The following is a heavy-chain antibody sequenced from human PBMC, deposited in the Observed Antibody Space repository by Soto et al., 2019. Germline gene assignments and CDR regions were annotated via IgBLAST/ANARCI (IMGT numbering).Heavy chain of an antibody. V-gene: IGHV1-69*13. Sequence: SVKVICKASGGTFSSYAISWVRQAPGQGLEWMGGIIPIFGTANYAQKFQGRVTITADESTSTAYMELSSLRSEDTAVYYCARDLDKTGTTGYFDYWGQGTLVTVSS. J-gene: IGHJ4*02. CDR3: ARDLDKTGTTGYFDY. D-gene: IGHD1-7*01. CDR2: IIPIFGTA. CDR1: GGTFSSYA.